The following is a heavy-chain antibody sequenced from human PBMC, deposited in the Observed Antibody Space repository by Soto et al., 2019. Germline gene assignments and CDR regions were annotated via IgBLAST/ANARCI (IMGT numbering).Heavy chain of an antibody. CDR2: IYYSGST. V-gene: IGHV4-59*01. D-gene: IGHD3-10*01. J-gene: IGHJ5*02. CDR3: ASTYYYGSGSPT. Sequence: QVQLQESGPGLVKPSETLSLTCTVSGGSISSYYWSWIRQPPGKGLEWIGYIYYSGSTNYNPSLKSRVTISVDTSKNQFSLKLSSVTAADTAVYYCASTYYYGSGSPTWGQGTLVTVSS. CDR1: GGSISSYY.